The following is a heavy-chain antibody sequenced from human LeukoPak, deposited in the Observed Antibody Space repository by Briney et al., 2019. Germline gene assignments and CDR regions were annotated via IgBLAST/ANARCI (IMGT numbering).Heavy chain of an antibody. Sequence: ASVKVSFKASGGTFISYAISWVRQAPGQGLEWMGRIIPILGIANYAQKFQGRVTITADKSTSTAYMELSSLRSEDTAVYYCARDSMGPAAILFFGYWGQGTLVTVSS. CDR2: IIPILGIA. V-gene: IGHV1-69*04. D-gene: IGHD2-2*01. CDR3: ARDSMGPAAILFFGY. CDR1: GGTFISYA. J-gene: IGHJ4*02.